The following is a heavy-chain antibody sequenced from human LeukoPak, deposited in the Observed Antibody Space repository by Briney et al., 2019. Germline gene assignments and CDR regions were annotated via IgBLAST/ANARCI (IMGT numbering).Heavy chain of an antibody. D-gene: IGHD5-12*01. CDR1: GGSIGSGGYS. Sequence: SQTLSLTCAVSGGSIGSGGYSWSWIRQPPGKGLEWIGYIYHSGSTYYNPSLKSRVTISVDRSKNQFSLKLSSVTAADTAVYYCARARSATYFDYWGQGTLVTVSS. CDR2: IYHSGST. V-gene: IGHV4-30-2*01. CDR3: ARARSATYFDY. J-gene: IGHJ4*02.